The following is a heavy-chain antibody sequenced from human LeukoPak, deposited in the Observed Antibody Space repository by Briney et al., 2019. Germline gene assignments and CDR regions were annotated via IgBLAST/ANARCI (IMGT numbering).Heavy chain of an antibody. J-gene: IGHJ4*02. V-gene: IGHV3-23*01. CDR3: AKEGVWGSYRYNFDY. D-gene: IGHD3-16*02. CDR1: GFTFSSYA. CDR2: ISGSGGST. Sequence: GESLRLSCAASGFTFSSYAMSWVRQAPGKGLEWVSAISGSGGSTYYADSVKGRFTISRDNSKNTLYLQMNSLRAEDTAVYYCAKEGVWGSYRYNFDYWGQGTLVTVSS.